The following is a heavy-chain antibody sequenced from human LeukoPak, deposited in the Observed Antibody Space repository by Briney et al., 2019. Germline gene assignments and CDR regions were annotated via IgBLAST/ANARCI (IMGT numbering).Heavy chain of an antibody. V-gene: IGHV3-9*01. J-gene: IGHJ3*02. D-gene: IGHD4-23*01. CDR2: ISWNSGSI. CDR3: AKVGVVTRDDAFDI. Sequence: PGRSLRLSCAASGFTFDDYAMHWVRQAPGKGLEWVSGISWNSGSIGYADSVKGRFTISRDNAKNSLYLQMNSLRAEDTALYYCAKVGVVTRDDAFDIWGQGTMVTVSS. CDR1: GFTFDDYA.